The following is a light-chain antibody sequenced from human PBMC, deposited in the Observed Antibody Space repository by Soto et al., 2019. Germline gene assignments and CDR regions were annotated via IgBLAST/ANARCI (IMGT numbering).Light chain of an antibody. V-gene: IGKV3-20*01. CDR1: QSVSSSY. CDR2: GAS. J-gene: IGKJ3*01. Sequence: EIVLTQSPGTLSLSPGERATLSCRASQSVSSSYLAWYQQKPGQAPRLLIDGASSRATGIPDRFSASGSGTDFTLTLSGLESEDFAVYYCQQYGSSLFSFGPGTKVDIK. CDR3: QQYGSSLFS.